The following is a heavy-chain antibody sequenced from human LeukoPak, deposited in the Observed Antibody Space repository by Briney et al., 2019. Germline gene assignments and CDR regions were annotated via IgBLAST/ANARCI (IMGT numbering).Heavy chain of an antibody. CDR2: INSGGSST. CDR3: ARGLYCSSTSCYIFDY. J-gene: IGHJ4*02. CDR1: GFTFSSYW. Sequence: GGSLRLSCAASGFTFSSYWMHWVRQAPGKGLVWVSRINSGGSSTSYADSVKGRFTISRDNAKNTLYLQMNSLRAEDTAVYYCARGLYCSSTSCYIFDYWGQGTLVTVSS. D-gene: IGHD2-2*02. V-gene: IGHV3-74*01.